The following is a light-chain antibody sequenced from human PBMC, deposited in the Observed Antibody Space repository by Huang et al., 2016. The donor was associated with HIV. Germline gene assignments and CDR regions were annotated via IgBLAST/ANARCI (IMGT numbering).Light chain of an antibody. V-gene: IGKV1-12*02. Sequence: DIQMTQSPSSVYASVGDRVTITCRASQDISTWLAWYQQKPGKAPKLLIYATSTFQSGVPSRFSGSGSGTDFTLTISSLQPEDCATYYCQQANSFPFIFGGGTRVAI. J-gene: IGKJ4*01. CDR2: ATS. CDR3: QQANSFPFI. CDR1: QDISTW.